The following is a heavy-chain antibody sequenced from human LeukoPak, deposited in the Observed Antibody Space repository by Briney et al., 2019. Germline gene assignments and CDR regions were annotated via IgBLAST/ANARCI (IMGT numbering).Heavy chain of an antibody. CDR1: SGSISSGSYY. CDR3: ARGLWPLYYFDY. Sequence: SETLSLTCTVSSGSISSGSYYWSWIRQPAGKGLEWIGRIYTSGRTDYNPSLKSRVTISVDTSKNQFSLKPSSVTAADTAVYYCARGLWPLYYFDYWGQGTLVTVSS. D-gene: IGHD5-18*01. V-gene: IGHV4-61*02. J-gene: IGHJ4*02. CDR2: IYTSGRT.